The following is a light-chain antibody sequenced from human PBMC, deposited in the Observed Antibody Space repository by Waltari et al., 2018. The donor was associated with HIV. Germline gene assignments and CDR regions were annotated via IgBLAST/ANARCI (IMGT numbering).Light chain of an antibody. V-gene: IGKV3-20*01. CDR2: GAS. Sequence: ETVLTPSPGSLSSSPGERATLSCRASPDINSKYLAWYQQKPGQPPRLLIYGASTRATGVPGRVSGKGSGTDFTLAISRLEPEDFAVYFCQQYGSRTFGPGSKVDIK. CDR1: PDINSKY. J-gene: IGKJ3*01. CDR3: QQYGSRT.